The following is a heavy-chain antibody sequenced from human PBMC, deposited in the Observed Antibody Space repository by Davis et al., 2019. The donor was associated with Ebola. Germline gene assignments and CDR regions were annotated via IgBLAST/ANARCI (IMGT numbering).Heavy chain of an antibody. V-gene: IGHV4-59*01. D-gene: IGHD6-19*01. CDR2: IYYSGST. J-gene: IGHJ6*02. CDR1: GGSISSYY. Sequence: MPSETLSLTCTVSGGSISSYYWSWIRQPPGKGLEWIGYIYYSGSTNYNPSLKSRVTISVDTSKNQFSLKLSSVTAADTAVYYCARGGEGIAVAGTYYYGMDVWGQGTTVTVSS. CDR3: ARGGEGIAVAGTYYYGMDV.